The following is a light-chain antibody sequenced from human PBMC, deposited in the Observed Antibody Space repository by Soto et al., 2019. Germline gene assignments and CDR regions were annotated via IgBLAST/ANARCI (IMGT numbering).Light chain of an antibody. CDR1: SNDVGGYNY. V-gene: IGLV2-14*01. CDR2: EVS. Sequence: HSALTQPASVSGSPGQSITISCTGTSNDVGGYNYVSWYQQHPGKVPKLMIYEVSNRPSGVSDRFSGSRSGNTASLTISGLQAEDESDYYCISYTSSSTWVFGGGTKLTVL. J-gene: IGLJ3*02. CDR3: ISYTSSSTWV.